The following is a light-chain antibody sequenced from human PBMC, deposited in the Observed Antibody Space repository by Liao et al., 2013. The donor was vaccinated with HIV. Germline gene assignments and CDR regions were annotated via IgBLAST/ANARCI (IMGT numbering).Light chain of an antibody. CDR1: ALPNLF. Sequence: SYELTQPPSVSVSPGQTARITCSGDALPNLFAYWYQQKPGQAPVLVIYYDSDRPSGIPERFSGSNSGNTATLTISRVEAGDEADYYCQVWDNSSDHPGYVFGTGTKVTVL. J-gene: IGLJ1*01. V-gene: IGLV3-21*02. CDR2: YDS. CDR3: QVWDNSSDHPGYV.